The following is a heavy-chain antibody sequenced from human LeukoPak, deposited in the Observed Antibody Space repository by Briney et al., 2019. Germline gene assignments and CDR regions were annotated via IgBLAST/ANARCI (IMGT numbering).Heavy chain of an antibody. V-gene: IGHV1-69*02. CDR1: GGTFSSYT. CDR2: IIPILGIA. D-gene: IGHD6-25*01. Sequence: ASVKVSCKASGGTFSSYTISWVRQALGQGLEWMGRIIPILGIANYAQKFQGRVTITADKSTSTAYMELSSLRSEDTAVYYCARRSSALDAFDIWGQGTMVTVSS. CDR3: ARRSSALDAFDI. J-gene: IGHJ3*02.